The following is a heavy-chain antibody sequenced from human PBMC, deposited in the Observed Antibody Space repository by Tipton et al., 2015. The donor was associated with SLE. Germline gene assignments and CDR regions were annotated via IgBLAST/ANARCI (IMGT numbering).Heavy chain of an antibody. D-gene: IGHD6-19*01. CDR1: GGSISSYY. Sequence: TLSLTCTVSGGSISSYYWSWIRQPPGKGLEWIGYIYYSGSTNYNPSPKSRVTISVDTSKNQFSLKLSSVTAADTAVYYCARARPYSSGWYYFDYWGQGTLVTVSS. V-gene: IGHV4-59*01. CDR2: IYYSGST. CDR3: ARARPYSSGWYYFDY. J-gene: IGHJ4*02.